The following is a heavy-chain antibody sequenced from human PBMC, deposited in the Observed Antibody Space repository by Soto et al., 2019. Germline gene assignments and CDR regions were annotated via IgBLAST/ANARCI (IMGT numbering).Heavy chain of an antibody. CDR2: IYHRGSP. CDR3: VRESPKIILMSPTL. J-gene: IGHJ4*02. Sequence: TLSLTCSVSGNSISSGYYWGWIRHPPGKGLEWIGTIYHRGSPYYSPSLKSRVTISIDTSKNQFSLKLSSVTAADTAVYYCVRESPKIILMSPTLWGQGTLVTVSS. V-gene: IGHV4-38-2*02. CDR1: GNSISSGYY. D-gene: IGHD2-8*01.